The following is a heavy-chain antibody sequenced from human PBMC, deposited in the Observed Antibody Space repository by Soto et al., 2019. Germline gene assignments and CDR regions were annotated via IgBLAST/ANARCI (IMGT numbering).Heavy chain of an antibody. Sequence: QVQLVQSGAEAKQPGASVRLSCKASGYDFSSYAMHWVRPAPGQRLEWMGWINIGSGNTEYSQNFQDRITITRDTYSSTVYMELNSLKSEDTAVYYCARDGGDCGYRLIYYDYIGLDVWGQGTMVTVSS. J-gene: IGHJ6*02. CDR2: INIGSGNT. CDR3: ARDGGDCGYRLIYYDYIGLDV. D-gene: IGHD5-12*01. V-gene: IGHV1-3*04. CDR1: GYDFSSYA.